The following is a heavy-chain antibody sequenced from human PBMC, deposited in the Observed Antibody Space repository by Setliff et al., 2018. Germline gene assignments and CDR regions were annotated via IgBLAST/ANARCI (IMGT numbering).Heavy chain of an antibody. J-gene: IGHJ6*02. CDR3: AGTYYNFWSSIDYYYYGMDV. V-gene: IGHV1-46*01. D-gene: IGHD3-3*01. Sequence: GASVKVSCKASGYTFTSYYMHWVRQAPGQGLEWMGIINPSGGSTSYAQKFQGRVTMTRDTSTSTVYMELSSLRSEDTAVYYCAGTYYNFWSSIDYYYYGMDVRGQGTTVTVSS. CDR2: INPSGGST. CDR1: GYTFTSYY.